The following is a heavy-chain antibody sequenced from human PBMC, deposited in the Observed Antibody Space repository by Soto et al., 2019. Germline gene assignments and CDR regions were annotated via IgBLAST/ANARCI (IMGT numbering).Heavy chain of an antibody. J-gene: IGHJ4*02. CDR2: IKPDGSEK. D-gene: IGHD1-26*01. CDR3: ARAIPLL. CDR1: GFTFRSYW. V-gene: IGHV3-7*03. Sequence: EVQLVESGGGLVQPGGSLRLSCAASGFTFRSYWMTWVRQSPRKGLEWVANIKPDGSEKHYVDSVKGRFTISRDNANNLLYLQLNSLRAEDTAVYYCARAIPLLWGQGTLVTVSS.